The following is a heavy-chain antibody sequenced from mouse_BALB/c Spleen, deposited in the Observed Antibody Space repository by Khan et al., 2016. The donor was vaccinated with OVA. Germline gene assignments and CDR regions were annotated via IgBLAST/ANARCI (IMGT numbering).Heavy chain of an antibody. V-gene: IGHV5-6*01. CDR3: ARLAYYYGSEGFAY. J-gene: IGHJ3*01. CDR2: ISSGGSYT. Sequence: EVELVESGGDLVKPGGSLKLSCAASGFTFSTYGMSWVRQTPDKRLEWVATISSGGSYTYYPDSVTGRFTISRDNAKNTLYLQMSSLKSEDTAMYYCARLAYYYGSEGFAYWGQETLVTVSA. CDR1: GFTFSTYG. D-gene: IGHD1-1*01.